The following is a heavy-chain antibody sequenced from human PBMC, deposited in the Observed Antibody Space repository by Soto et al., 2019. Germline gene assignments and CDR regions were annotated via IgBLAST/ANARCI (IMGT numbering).Heavy chain of an antibody. V-gene: IGHV4-61*03. CDR3: ARDVSSSQGMDV. J-gene: IGHJ6*02. D-gene: IGHD2-2*01. CDR1: GDSVSNGDYY. CDR2: ISYNGDT. Sequence: SETLSLTCTVSGDSVSNGDYYWSWIRQPPGKGLEWIGYISYNGDTNYNPSLKSRLTILADTSKNHFSLNLTSVTAADTAVYYCARDVSSSQGMDVWGQGTTVTVSS.